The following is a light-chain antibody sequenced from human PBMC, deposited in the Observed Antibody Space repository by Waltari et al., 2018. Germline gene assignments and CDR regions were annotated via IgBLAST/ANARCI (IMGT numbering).Light chain of an antibody. CDR2: GTS. Sequence: EILLTQSPGTLSLSPGERATLSCRASQSVGRSLAWYQQKPGQPPRLLIYGTSNSATGTPDRFSGGGSVTDFSLTISRLEPEDVAVYYCQHYVSLPVTFGQGTKVEIK. V-gene: IGKV3-20*01. CDR1: QSVGRS. J-gene: IGKJ1*01. CDR3: QHYVSLPVT.